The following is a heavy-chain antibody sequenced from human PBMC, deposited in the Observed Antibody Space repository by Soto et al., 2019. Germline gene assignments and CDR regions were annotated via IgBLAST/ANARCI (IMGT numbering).Heavy chain of an antibody. Sequence: GASVKVSCKASGGTFSSYAIGWVRQAPGQGLEWMGGIIPIFGTANYAQKFQGRVTITADESTSTAYMELSSLRSEDTAVYYCARGDIVATPPGTDYWGQGTLVTVSS. CDR1: GGTFSSYA. V-gene: IGHV1-69*13. D-gene: IGHD5-12*01. CDR3: ARGDIVATPPGTDY. CDR2: IIPIFGTA. J-gene: IGHJ4*02.